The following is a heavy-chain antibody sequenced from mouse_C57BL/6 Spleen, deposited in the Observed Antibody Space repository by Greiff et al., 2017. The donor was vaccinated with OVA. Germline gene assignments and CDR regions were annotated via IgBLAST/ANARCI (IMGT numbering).Heavy chain of an antibody. V-gene: IGHV1-85*01. Sequence: QVHVKQSGPELVKPGASVKLSCKASGYTFTSYDINWVKQRPGQGLEWIGWIYPRDGSTKYNEKFKGKATLTVDTSSSTAYMELHSLTSEDSAVYFCAREITTVVAPYAVDYWGQGTSVTVSS. D-gene: IGHD1-1*01. CDR1: GYTFTSYD. CDR2: IYPRDGST. CDR3: AREITTVVAPYAVDY. J-gene: IGHJ4*01.